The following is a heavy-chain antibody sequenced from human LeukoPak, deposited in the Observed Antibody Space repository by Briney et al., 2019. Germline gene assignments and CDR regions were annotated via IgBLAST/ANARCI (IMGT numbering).Heavy chain of an antibody. J-gene: IGHJ4*02. CDR2: INHSGST. CDR3: ARLGENRKDFDY. D-gene: IGHD3-16*01. V-gene: IGHV4-34*01. Sequence: SETLSLTCAVYGGSFSGYYWSWIRQPPGKGLEWIGEINHSGSTNYNPSLKSRVTISVDTSKNQFSLKLSSVTAADTAVYYCARLGENRKDFDYWDQGTLVTVSS. CDR1: GGSFSGYY.